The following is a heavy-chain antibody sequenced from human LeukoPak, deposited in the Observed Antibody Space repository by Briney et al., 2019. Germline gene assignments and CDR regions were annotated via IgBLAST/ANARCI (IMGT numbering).Heavy chain of an antibody. J-gene: IGHJ4*02. CDR3: ARGSRNYDSSGYYYNPPFDY. D-gene: IGHD3-22*01. CDR1: GYSFTSYW. CDR2: IYPGDSDT. Sequence: GESLKIFCKGSGYSFTSYWTGWVRQMPGKGLEWMGIIYPGDSDTRYSPSFQGQVTISADKSISTAYLQWSSLKASDTAMYYCARGSRNYDSSGYYYNPPFDYWGQGTLVTVSS. V-gene: IGHV5-51*01.